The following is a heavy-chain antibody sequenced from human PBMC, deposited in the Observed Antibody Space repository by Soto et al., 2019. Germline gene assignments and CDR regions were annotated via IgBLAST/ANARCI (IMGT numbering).Heavy chain of an antibody. D-gene: IGHD2-15*01. J-gene: IGHJ5*02. V-gene: IGHV1-8*01. CDR3: ARCVGDCSGGSCYYWFAP. CDR1: GYTFTRYD. CDR2: MNPNSGNT. Sequence: ASVKVSCKASGYTFTRYDINWVRQATGQGLEWMGWMNPNSGNTGYAQKFQDIVTMTRNTSISTAYMELRSLRSEDTAVYYCARCVGDCSGGSCYYWFAPWGQGTRVTVS.